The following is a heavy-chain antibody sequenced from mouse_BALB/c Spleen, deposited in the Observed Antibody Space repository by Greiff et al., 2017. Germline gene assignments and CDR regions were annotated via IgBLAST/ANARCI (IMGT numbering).Heavy chain of an antibody. CDR1: GYTFTSYW. Sequence: EVQLQQSGTVLARPGASVKMSCKASGYTFTSYWMHWVKQRPGQGLEWIGAIYPGNSDTSYNQKFKGKAKLTAVTSTSTAYMELSSLTNEDSAVYYCTRITTAPGFDYWGQGTTLTVSS. J-gene: IGHJ2*01. CDR2: IYPGNSDT. CDR3: TRITTAPGFDY. V-gene: IGHV1-5*01. D-gene: IGHD1-2*01.